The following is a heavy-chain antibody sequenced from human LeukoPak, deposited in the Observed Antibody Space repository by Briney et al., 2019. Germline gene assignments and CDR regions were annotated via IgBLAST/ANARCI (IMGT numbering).Heavy chain of an antibody. CDR2: IYPSGGTT. D-gene: IGHD3-10*01. CDR3: ARDRARVGTKDDAFDV. V-gene: IGHV1-46*01. CDR1: GYSFTRLY. J-gene: IGHJ3*01. Sequence: ASVKASLKSTGYSFTRLYLHWVRQASGQAPEWMGAIYPSGGTTRYAQKFQGRITMTRDTSPSTVHLELSSLRYDDTAVYYCARDRARVGTKDDAFDVWGQGTMVIVSS.